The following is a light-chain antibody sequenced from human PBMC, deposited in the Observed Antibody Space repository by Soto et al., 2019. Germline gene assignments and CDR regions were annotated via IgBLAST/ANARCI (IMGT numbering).Light chain of an antibody. CDR3: QQRSNWPPVYT. V-gene: IGKV3-11*01. CDR1: QSVSSY. J-gene: IGKJ2*01. CDR2: DAS. Sequence: EIVLTQSPATLSLSPGERATLSCRASQSVSSYLAWYQQKPGQAPRLLIYDASTRATGIPARFSGSGSGTDFTLTISSREPEDFAVYYCQQRSNWPPVYTFGQGTKLEIK.